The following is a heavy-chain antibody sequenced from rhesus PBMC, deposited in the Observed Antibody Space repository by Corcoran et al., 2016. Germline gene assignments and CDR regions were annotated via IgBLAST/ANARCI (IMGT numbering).Heavy chain of an antibody. J-gene: IGHJ4*01. CDR1: GFTFSSYG. CDR2: MNSGGGST. D-gene: IGHD6-25*01. CDR3: AKAGGAAAVV. V-gene: IGHV3S5*01. Sequence: EVQLVETGGGLVQPGGSLKLSCAASGFTFSSYGMSWVRQAPGKGLEWVSAMNSGGGSTYYADSVKGRFTISRDNSKNTLSLQMNSLRAEDTTVYYCAKAGGAAAVVWGQGVLVTVSS.